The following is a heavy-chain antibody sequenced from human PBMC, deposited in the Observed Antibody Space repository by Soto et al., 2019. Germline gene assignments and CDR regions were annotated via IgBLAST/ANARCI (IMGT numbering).Heavy chain of an antibody. J-gene: IGHJ2*01. V-gene: IGHV1-69*12. CDR3: ASGEAYCGGDCSNFDL. CDR1: GGTFSSYA. D-gene: IGHD2-21*02. CDR2: IIPIFGTA. Sequence: QVQLVQSGAEVKKPGSSVKVSCKASGGTFSSYAISWVRQAPGQGLEWMGGIIPIFGTANYPQKFQGRVTITADESTSTAYMELSSLRSEDTAVYYCASGEAYCGGDCSNFDLWGRGTLVTVSS.